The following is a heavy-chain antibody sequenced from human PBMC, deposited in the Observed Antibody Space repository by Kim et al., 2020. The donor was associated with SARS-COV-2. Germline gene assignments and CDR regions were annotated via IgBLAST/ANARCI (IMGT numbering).Heavy chain of an antibody. CDR1: GGSFSGYY. J-gene: IGHJ4*02. CDR3: ARKGYSSIDY. Sequence: SETLSLTCAVYGGSFSGYYWSWIRQPPGKGLEWIGEINHSGSTNYNPSLKSRVAISVDTSKNQFSLKLSSVTAADTAVYYCARKGYSSIDYWGQGTLVTV. CDR2: INHSGST. V-gene: IGHV4-34*01. D-gene: IGHD5-18*01.